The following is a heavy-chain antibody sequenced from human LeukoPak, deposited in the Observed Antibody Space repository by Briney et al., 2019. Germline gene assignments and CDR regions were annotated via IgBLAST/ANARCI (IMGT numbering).Heavy chain of an antibody. D-gene: IGHD2-15*01. Sequence: ASVTVSCKASGYIFTGYYMHWVRQAPGQGLEWMGWINPNSGGTNYAQKFQGRVTMTRDTSISTAYMELSRLRSDDTAVYYCARAQRIVVVVAATRRFGYYFDYWGQGTLVTVSS. CDR2: INPNSGGT. CDR1: GYIFTGYY. V-gene: IGHV1-2*02. J-gene: IGHJ4*02. CDR3: ARAQRIVVVVAATRRFGYYFDY.